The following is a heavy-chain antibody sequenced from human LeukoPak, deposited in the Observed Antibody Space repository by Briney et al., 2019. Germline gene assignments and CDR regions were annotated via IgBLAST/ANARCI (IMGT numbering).Heavy chain of an antibody. CDR1: GGSISSHF. CDR2: IYYTGST. Sequence: SETLSLTCTVSGGSISSHFWSWVRQPPGKGLEWIGSIYYTGSTNYNPSLKSRITISVDTSKNQFSLKLSSVTAADTAVYYCARSYNSWSYYPYYFDYWGQGTLVNVSS. CDR3: ARSYNSWSYYPYYFDY. D-gene: IGHD3-10*01. V-gene: IGHV4-59*11. J-gene: IGHJ4*02.